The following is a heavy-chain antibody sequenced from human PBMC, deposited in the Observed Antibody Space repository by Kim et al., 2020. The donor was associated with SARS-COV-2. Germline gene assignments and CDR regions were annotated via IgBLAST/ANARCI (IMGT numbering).Heavy chain of an antibody. V-gene: IGHV3-48*02. D-gene: IGHD3-16*01. J-gene: IGHJ3*02. CDR3: VRDRMGGAFDI. Sequence: GGSLRLSCATSGFTFSAYDMNWVRQAPGKGLEWLSFITKSSATLYYADSVQGRFTISRDNAKNSLYLQMNSLRDEDTALYYCVRDRMGGAFDIWGQGTMV. CDR2: ITKSSATL. CDR1: GFTFSAYD.